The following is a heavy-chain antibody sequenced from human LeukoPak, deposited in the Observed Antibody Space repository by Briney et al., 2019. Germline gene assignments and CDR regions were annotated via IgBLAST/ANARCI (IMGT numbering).Heavy chain of an antibody. Sequence: GGSLRLSCAVSEFTFISYALSWVRQAPGKGLEWVSGITGNGVSTYYADSVKGRSTISRDSSKNTLYLQMNSLRDEDTAVYYCAKGLGVDNWFDPWGQGTLVTVSS. J-gene: IGHJ5*02. V-gene: IGHV3-23*01. CDR3: AKGLGVDNWFDP. CDR1: EFTFISYA. CDR2: ITGNGVST.